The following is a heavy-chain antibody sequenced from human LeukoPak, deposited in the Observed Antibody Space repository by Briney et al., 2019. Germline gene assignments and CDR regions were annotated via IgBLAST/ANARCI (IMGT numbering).Heavy chain of an antibody. Sequence: GGSLKISCQGSGSRFTNNWVTWARQLPGKGLEWMGSIDPSDSYTDYSPSFQGHVTISADKSISTAYLQWSSLKASDTAMYYCARGRGWADYWGQGTLVTVSS. V-gene: IGHV5-10-1*01. CDR3: ARGRGWADY. CDR2: IDPSDSYT. J-gene: IGHJ4*02. CDR1: GSRFTNNW. D-gene: IGHD6-19*01.